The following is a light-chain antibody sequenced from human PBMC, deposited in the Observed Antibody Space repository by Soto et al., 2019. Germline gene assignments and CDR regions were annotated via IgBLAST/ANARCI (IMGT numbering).Light chain of an antibody. J-gene: IGKJ1*01. CDR2: AAS. CDR1: QGVNNY. V-gene: IGKV1-17*03. CDR3: QQYYSYPRT. Sequence: DIQMTQSPSAMSASVGDTVTITCRASQGVNNYLAWFQQKPGKVPQRLIYAASSLQSGVPSRFSGSGSGTDFTLTISCLQSEDFATYYCQQYYSYPRTFGQGTKVDIK.